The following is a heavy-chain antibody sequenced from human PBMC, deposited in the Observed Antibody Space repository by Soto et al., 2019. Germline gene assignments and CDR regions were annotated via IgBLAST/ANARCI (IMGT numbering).Heavy chain of an antibody. CDR3: ARVSSSSWYSSPGPSMDV. CDR2: IYYSGST. J-gene: IGHJ6*02. V-gene: IGHV4-59*01. CDR1: GGSISSYY. D-gene: IGHD6-13*01. Sequence: SDTLSLTCTVSGGSISSYYWSWIRQPPGKGLEWIGYIYYSGSTNYNPSLKSRVTISVDTSKNQFSLKLSSVTAADTAVYYCARVSSSSWYSSPGPSMDVWGQGTTVTVSS.